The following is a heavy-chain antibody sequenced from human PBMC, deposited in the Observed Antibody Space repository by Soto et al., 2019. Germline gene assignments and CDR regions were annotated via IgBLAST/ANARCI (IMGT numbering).Heavy chain of an antibody. CDR3: AREVPGFGYRFDY. CDR1: GGSFSGYY. CDR2: INHSGST. D-gene: IGHD3-10*01. V-gene: IGHV4-34*01. Sequence: PSETLSLTCAVYGGSFSGYYWSWIRQPPGKGLEWIGEINHSGSTNYNPSLKSRVTISVDTSKNQFSLKLSSVTAADTAVYYCAREVPGFGYRFDYGGQGTLVTVSS. J-gene: IGHJ4*02.